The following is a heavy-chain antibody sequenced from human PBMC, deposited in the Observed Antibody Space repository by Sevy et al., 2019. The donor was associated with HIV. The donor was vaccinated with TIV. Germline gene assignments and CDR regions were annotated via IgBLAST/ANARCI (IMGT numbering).Heavy chain of an antibody. V-gene: IGHV1-69*13. D-gene: IGHD3-22*01. CDR2: FIPMFDTT. J-gene: IGHJ6*02. Sequence: ASVKVSCKASGGTFINYAVTWVRQAPGQGLEWMGGFIPMFDTTNSAQKFQGRVTLTADGSTSTAYRELSSLRSDDAAVYYCSSSYFDSSGYSPLFYYGMDVWGQGTTVTVSS. CDR1: GGTFINYA. CDR3: SSSYFDSSGYSPLFYYGMDV.